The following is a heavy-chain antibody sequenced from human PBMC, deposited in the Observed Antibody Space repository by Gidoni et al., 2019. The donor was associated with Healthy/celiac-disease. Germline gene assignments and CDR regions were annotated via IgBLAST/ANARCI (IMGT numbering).Heavy chain of an antibody. CDR1: GFSLRTSGVG. D-gene: IGHD3-9*01. CDR2: SYWDDDK. Sequence: QITLKESGPTLVKPTQTLTLTCTFSGFSLRTSGVGVGWIRQPPGKALAWLALSYWDDDKRYSPSLKSRLTITKDTSKNQVVLTMTNMDPVDTATYYCAQNNYDILTGYYSPFDYWGQGTLVTVSS. J-gene: IGHJ4*02. V-gene: IGHV2-5*02. CDR3: AQNNYDILTGYYSPFDY.